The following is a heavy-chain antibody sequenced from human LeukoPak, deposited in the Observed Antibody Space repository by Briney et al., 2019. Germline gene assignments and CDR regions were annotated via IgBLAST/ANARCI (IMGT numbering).Heavy chain of an antibody. D-gene: IGHD3-9*01. J-gene: IGHJ4*02. V-gene: IGHV4-39*07. CDR1: GGSISSSSYY. CDR2: INHSGST. Sequence: SETLSLTCTVSGGSISSSSYYWSWIRQPPGKGLEWIGEINHSGSTNYNPSLKSRVTISVDTSKNQFSLKLSSVTAADTAVYYCARHLRYFDWLLDTAMDPYFDYWGQGTLVTVSS. CDR3: ARHLRYFDWLLDTAMDPYFDY.